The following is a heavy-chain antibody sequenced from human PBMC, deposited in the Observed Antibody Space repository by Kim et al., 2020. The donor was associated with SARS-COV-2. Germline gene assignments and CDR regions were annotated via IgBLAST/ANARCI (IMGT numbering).Heavy chain of an antibody. CDR3: ARLPSSSWFDP. CDR2: IYYSGSN. J-gene: IGHJ5*02. CDR1: GGSISSYY. Sequence: SETLSLTCTVSGGSISSYYWSWIRQPPGKGLEWIGYIYYSGSNNYNPSLKSRVTISVDTSKNQFSLKLSSVTAADTAVYYCARLPSSSWFDPWGQGTLVTVSS. V-gene: IGHV4-59*08.